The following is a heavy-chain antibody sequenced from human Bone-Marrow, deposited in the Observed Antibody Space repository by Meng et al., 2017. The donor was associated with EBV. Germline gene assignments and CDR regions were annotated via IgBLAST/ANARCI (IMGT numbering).Heavy chain of an antibody. J-gene: IGHJ4*02. CDR1: GGSISSSNW. V-gene: IGHV4-4*02. Sequence: QVRLQASGPGRVKPSGTPSLTSAVSGGSISSSNWWSWVRQPPGKGLEWIGEIYHSGSTNYNPSLKSRVTISVDKSKNQFSLKLSSVTAADTAVYYCASLPDYGGNSGDYWGQGTLVTVSS. CDR3: ASLPDYGGNSGDY. D-gene: IGHD4-23*01. CDR2: IYHSGST.